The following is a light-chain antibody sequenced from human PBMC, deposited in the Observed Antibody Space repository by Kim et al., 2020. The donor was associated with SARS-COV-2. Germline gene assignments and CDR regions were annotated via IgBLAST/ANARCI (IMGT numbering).Light chain of an antibody. CDR1: KLGQKY. Sequence: PGQTASIPCSGDKLGQKYACWYQQKPGQSTVLVIYQDTKRPSGIPERFSGSNSGNTATLTISGTQAMDEADYYCQAWDSNTAHYVFGPGTKVTVL. CDR2: QDT. CDR3: QAWDSNTAHYV. V-gene: IGLV3-1*01. J-gene: IGLJ1*01.